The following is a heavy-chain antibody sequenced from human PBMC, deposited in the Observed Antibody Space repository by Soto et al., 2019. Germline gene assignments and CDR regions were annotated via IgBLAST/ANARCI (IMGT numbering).Heavy chain of an antibody. CDR3: ATSHKGYNCNYFDH. CDR2: SFCTAFT. D-gene: IGHD1-20*01. CDR1: GGSISGSYYY. Sequence: SETLSLTCAVSGGSISGSYYYWGWLRQSPGKGPEWIGSSFCTAFTSSNPSLERRVSVSVGTAKNQFSLSVSGVPSAHTAVYCGATSHKGYNCNYFDHWGQGALVTVSS. V-gene: IGHV4-39*01. J-gene: IGHJ4*02.